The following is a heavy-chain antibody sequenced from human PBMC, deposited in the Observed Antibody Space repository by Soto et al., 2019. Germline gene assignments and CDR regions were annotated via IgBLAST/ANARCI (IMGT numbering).Heavy chain of an antibody. J-gene: IGHJ6*02. D-gene: IGHD2-2*01. Sequence: PGGSLRLSCAASGFTFSSYAMHWFRQAPGKGLEYVSAISSNGGSTYYANSVKGRFTISRDNSKNTLYLQMGSLRAEDTAVYYCAKDQVVVPAALIQNYYYYYGMDVWGQGTTVTVSS. CDR2: ISSNGGST. V-gene: IGHV3-64*01. CDR1: GFTFSSYA. CDR3: AKDQVVVPAALIQNYYYYYGMDV.